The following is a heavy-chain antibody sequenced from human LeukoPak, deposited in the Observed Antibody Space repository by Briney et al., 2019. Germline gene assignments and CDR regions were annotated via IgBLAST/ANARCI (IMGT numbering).Heavy chain of an antibody. CDR3: ARAIVGSTPYYYYMDV. J-gene: IGHJ6*03. CDR1: GFTVSSNY. CDR2: IYSGGST. D-gene: IGHD2-15*01. V-gene: IGHV3-53*01. Sequence: GGSLRLSCAASGFTVSSNYMSWVRQAPGKGLEWVSVIYSGGSTYYADSVKGRFTISRDNSKNTLYLQMNSLRAEDTAVYYCARAIVGSTPYYYYMDVWGKGTTVIVSS.